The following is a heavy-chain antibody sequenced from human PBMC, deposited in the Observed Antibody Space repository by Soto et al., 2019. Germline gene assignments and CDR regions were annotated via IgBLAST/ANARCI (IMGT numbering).Heavy chain of an antibody. V-gene: IGHV4-4*07. J-gene: IGHJ3*02. CDR1: GGSISSYY. CDR2: IYISGGT. Sequence: SETLSLTCTVSGGSISSYYWSWIRQPAGKGLEWIGRIYISGGTNYNPSLKSRVTMSVDTSKNQFSLKLSSVTAADTAVYYGARVGKLELQGGAFDIWGQGTMVTVSS. CDR3: ARVGKLELQGGAFDI. D-gene: IGHD1-7*01.